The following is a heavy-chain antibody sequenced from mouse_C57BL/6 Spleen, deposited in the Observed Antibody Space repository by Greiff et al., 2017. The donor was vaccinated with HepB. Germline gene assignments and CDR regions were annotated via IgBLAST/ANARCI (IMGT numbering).Heavy chain of an antibody. CDR2: ISSGSSTI. Sequence: EVMLVESGGGLVKPGGSLKLSCAASGFTFSDYGMHWVRQAPEKGLEWVAYISSGSSTIYYADTVKGRFTISRDNAKNTLFLQMTSLRSEDTAMYYCARGYYGSIWYFDVWGTGTTVTASS. V-gene: IGHV5-17*01. J-gene: IGHJ1*03. CDR1: GFTFSDYG. D-gene: IGHD1-1*01. CDR3: ARGYYGSIWYFDV.